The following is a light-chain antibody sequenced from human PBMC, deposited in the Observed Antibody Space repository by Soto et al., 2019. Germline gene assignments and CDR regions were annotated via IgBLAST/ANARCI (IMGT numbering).Light chain of an antibody. CDR3: QQRSDWPST. Sequence: EIVLTQSPATLSLSPGERATLSCRASQSVGTNFAWYQQKPGQAPRLLIYDSSNRATGIPARFSGSGSGTDFTLTISSLEPEDSAVYYCQQRSDWPSTFGGATKVEIK. V-gene: IGKV3-11*01. CDR2: DSS. J-gene: IGKJ4*01. CDR1: QSVGTN.